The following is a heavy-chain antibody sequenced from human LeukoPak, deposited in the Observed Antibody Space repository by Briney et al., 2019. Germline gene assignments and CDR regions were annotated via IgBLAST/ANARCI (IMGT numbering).Heavy chain of an antibody. V-gene: IGHV4-34*01. Sequence: PSETLSLTCAVYGGSFSGYYWSWIRQPPGKGLEWIGEINHSGSTNYNPSLKSRVTISVDTSKNQFSLKLSSVTAADTAVYYCARGGMSYYDSSGYCFFDYWGQGTLVTVSS. CDR3: ARGGMSYYDSSGYCFFDY. CDR2: INHSGST. D-gene: IGHD3-22*01. CDR1: GGSFSGYY. J-gene: IGHJ4*02.